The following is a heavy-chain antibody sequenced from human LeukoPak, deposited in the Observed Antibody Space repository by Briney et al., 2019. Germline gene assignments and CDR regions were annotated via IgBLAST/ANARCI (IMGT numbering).Heavy chain of an antibody. CDR3: ARDPHPKYYYDSSGYYSVDP. Sequence: GGSLRLSCAASGFTVSSNYVSWVRQAPGKGLEWVSIIYSGGSTYYADSVKGRFTISRDNSKNTLYLQMNSLRAEDTAVYYCARDPHPKYYYDSSGYYSVDPWGQGTLVTVSS. CDR1: GFTVSSNY. D-gene: IGHD3-22*01. V-gene: IGHV3-66*01. J-gene: IGHJ5*02. CDR2: IYSGGST.